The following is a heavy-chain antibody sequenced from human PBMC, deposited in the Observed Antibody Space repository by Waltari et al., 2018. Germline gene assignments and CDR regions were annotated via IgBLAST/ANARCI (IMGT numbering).Heavy chain of an antibody. V-gene: IGHV3-53*01. D-gene: IGHD3-16*01. J-gene: IGHJ6*02. CDR2: IYRTGST. CDR3: ARDSKFDYTTFYYGMDV. CDR1: GLTARSNY. Sequence: EVQLVESGGGLIQPGGSLRLSCAASGLTARSNYMSWGRPAPGKGLQRVSVIYRTGSTYYADSVKGRFTISRDNSKNTLYLQMNSLRAEDTAVYYCARDSKFDYTTFYYGMDVWGQGTLVTVAS.